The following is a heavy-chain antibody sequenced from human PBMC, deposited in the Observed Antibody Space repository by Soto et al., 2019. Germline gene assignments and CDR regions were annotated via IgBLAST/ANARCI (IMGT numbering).Heavy chain of an antibody. D-gene: IGHD2-2*01. CDR2: INPSGGST. Sequence: ASVKVSCKASGYTFTSYYMHWVRQAPGQGLEWMGIINPSGGSTSYAQKFQGRVTMTRDTSTSTVYMELSSLRSEDTAVYYCARDIIVVVTAEYYYYGMDVWGQGTTVTVSS. CDR3: ARDIIVVVTAEYYYYGMDV. CDR1: GYTFTSYY. V-gene: IGHV1-46*01. J-gene: IGHJ6*02.